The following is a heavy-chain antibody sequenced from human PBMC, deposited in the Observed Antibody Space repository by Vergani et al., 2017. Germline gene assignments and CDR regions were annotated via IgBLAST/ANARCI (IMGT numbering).Heavy chain of an antibody. CDR2: ISAYNGNT. Sequence: QVPLVQSGAEVKKPGAPGKVSCKASGYPFTSYGTSWARQAPGQGLEWMGWISAYNGNTNYAQKLQGRVTMTTDTCTSTADMELRSLRSDDTAVYYCARDRGAAVAVHDGMDVWGQGP. V-gene: IGHV1-18*01. D-gene: IGHD6-19*01. CDR3: ARDRGAAVAVHDGMDV. CDR1: GYPFTSYG. J-gene: IGHJ6*02.